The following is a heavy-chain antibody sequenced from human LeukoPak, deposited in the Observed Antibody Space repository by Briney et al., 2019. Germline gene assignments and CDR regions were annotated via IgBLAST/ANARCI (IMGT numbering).Heavy chain of an antibody. CDR1: GFTFSNYS. CDR2: ISTTSSYM. CDR3: ARDYDFWTAYFPD. Sequence: GGSLRLSCAVVGFTFSNYSMNWVRQAPGEGLEWVSSISTTSSYMYYTGSVKGRFTISRDNAKNSLYLQMNSLRAEDTAVYYCARDYDFWTAYFPDWGQGTLVTVSS. J-gene: IGHJ4*02. D-gene: IGHD3-3*01. V-gene: IGHV3-21*01.